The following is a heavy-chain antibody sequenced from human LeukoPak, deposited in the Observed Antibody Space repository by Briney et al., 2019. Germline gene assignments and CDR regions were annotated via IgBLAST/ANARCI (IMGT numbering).Heavy chain of an antibody. CDR3: ASLEPGIAVAAY. Sequence: GGSLRLSCAASGFIFDDHGMSWVRQAPGKGLEWVSYISSSGSTIYYADSVKGRFTISRDNAKNSLYLQMNSLRAEDTAVYYCASLEPGIAVAAYWGQGTLVTVSS. D-gene: IGHD6-19*01. CDR1: GFIFDDHG. CDR2: ISSSGSTI. J-gene: IGHJ4*02. V-gene: IGHV3-11*01.